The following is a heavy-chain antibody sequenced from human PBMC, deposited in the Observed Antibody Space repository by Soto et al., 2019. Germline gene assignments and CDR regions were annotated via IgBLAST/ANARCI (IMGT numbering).Heavy chain of an antibody. CDR2: ISGSGGST. CDR1: GFTFSSYA. V-gene: IGHV3-23*01. CDR3: AKDQHHSGDWNDGFPFDY. Sequence: GGSLRLSCAASGFTFSSYAMSWVRQAPGKGLEWVSAISGSGGSTYYADSVKGRFTISRDNSKNTLYLQMNSLRAEDTAVYYCAKDQHHSGDWNDGFPFDYWGQGTLVTVSS. D-gene: IGHD1-1*01. J-gene: IGHJ4*02.